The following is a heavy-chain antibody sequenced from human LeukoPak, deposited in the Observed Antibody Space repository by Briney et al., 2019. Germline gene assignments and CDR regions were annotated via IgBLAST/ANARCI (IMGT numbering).Heavy chain of an antibody. CDR1: RHRFKLWY. D-gene: IGHD2-21*02. CDR2: INSKRGDT. Sequence: ASVKVSCKASRHRFKLWYKLWARQAPGQGPEWLGWINSKRGDTDYGQQFRGRIKMTRDMEIRTIYLELRGLTLDDTAIYYWTRAHSIDNSYSIGSINPTGQGGLVTVSS. J-gene: IGHJ5*02. CDR3: TRAHSIDNSYSIGSINP. V-gene: IGHV1-2*02.